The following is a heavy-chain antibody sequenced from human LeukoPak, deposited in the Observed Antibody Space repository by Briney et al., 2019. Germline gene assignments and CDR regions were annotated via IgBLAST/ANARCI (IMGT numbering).Heavy chain of an antibody. Sequence: GGSLRLSCAASGFTFSSYAMSWVRQAPGKGLEWVSAISGSGGSTYYADSVKGRFTISRDNSKNTLYLQMNSLRAEDTAVYYCAKDGPIRGQIYYYYYMDVWGKGTTVTISS. J-gene: IGHJ6*03. CDR3: AKDGPIRGQIYYYYYMDV. CDR2: ISGSGGST. CDR1: GFTFSSYA. D-gene: IGHD3-10*01. V-gene: IGHV3-23*01.